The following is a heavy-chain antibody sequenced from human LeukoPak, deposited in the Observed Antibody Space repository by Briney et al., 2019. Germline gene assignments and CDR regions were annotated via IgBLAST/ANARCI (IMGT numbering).Heavy chain of an antibody. CDR3: SKGALPAAGRVYFQH. J-gene: IGHJ1*01. CDR1: GFTFSTYD. V-gene: IGHV3-23*01. CDR2: ITTDGRI. Sequence: GGSLRLSCAASGFTFSTYDMRWVRQAPGKGLEWVSAITTDGRIYYADSVKGRSTISKDSSKNILYLQMNSLTVEDTAVYYCSKGALPAAGRVYFQHWGQGTLVTVSS. D-gene: IGHD6-13*01.